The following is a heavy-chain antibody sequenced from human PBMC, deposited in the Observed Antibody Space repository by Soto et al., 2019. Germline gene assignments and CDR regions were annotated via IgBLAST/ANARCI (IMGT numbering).Heavy chain of an antibody. D-gene: IGHD3-10*01. Sequence: QVQLVQSGAEVKKPGASVKVSCKASGYTFTSYDINWVRQATGQGLEWMGWMNPNSGNTGYAQKFQGRVTMTRNTSIRTAYMELSSLRSEDTAVYYCARAKVRGVFYYDYYRDVWGKGTTVTVSS. CDR2: MNPNSGNT. CDR3: ARAKVRGVFYYDYYRDV. V-gene: IGHV1-8*01. J-gene: IGHJ6*03. CDR1: GYTFTSYD.